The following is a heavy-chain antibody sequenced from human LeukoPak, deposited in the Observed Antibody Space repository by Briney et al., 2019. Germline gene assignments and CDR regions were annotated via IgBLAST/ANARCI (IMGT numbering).Heavy chain of an antibody. CDR2: INQGGSDK. Sequence: GGSLRLSCAASGLTFRGHWMSWVRQAPGKGLEWVANINQGGSDKYYVDSVKGRFTTSRDNANNLLYLQMNSLRGEDTAGYYCTRDRSLAEDDWGQGTLVTVSS. D-gene: IGHD1-14*01. V-gene: IGHV3-7*01. CDR3: TRDRSLAEDD. J-gene: IGHJ4*02. CDR1: GLTFRGHW.